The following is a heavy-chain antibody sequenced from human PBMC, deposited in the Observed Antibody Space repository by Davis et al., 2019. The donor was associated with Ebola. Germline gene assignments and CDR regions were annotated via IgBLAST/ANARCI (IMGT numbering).Heavy chain of an antibody. CDR1: GGSISSYY. CDR3: ARGQLTSNIVVVTASHFDS. Sequence: SETLSPTCPVPGGSISSYYWSWIRQPPGKGLEWIAFISNGGSTNYNPSLKSRVTISVDTSKNQFSLKLSSVTAADTAVYFCARGQLTSNIVVVTASHFDSWGQGTLVTVSS. V-gene: IGHV4-59*12. J-gene: IGHJ4*02. D-gene: IGHD2-21*02. CDR2: ISNGGST.